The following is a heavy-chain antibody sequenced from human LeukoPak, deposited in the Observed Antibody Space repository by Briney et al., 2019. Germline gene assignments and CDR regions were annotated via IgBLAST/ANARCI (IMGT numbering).Heavy chain of an antibody. J-gene: IGHJ2*01. Sequence: PSQTLSLTCTVSGGSISSGGYYWSWIRQPPGKGLEWVGYIYHSGSTYYNPSLKSRVTISVDRSKNQFSLKLSSVTAADTAVYYCARVIGSSSSWYFDLWGRGTLVTVSS. CDR1: GGSISSGGYY. D-gene: IGHD6-6*01. V-gene: IGHV4-30-2*01. CDR3: ARVIGSSSSWYFDL. CDR2: IYHSGST.